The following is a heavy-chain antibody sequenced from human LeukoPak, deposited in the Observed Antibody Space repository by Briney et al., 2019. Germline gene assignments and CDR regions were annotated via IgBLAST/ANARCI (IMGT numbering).Heavy chain of an antibody. CDR2: INHSGTT. CDR1: GGSLSGYF. J-gene: IGHJ6*02. CDR3: ARGPYGLDI. Sequence: SETLSLTCTVYGGSLSGYFWNWIRQSPGKGLQWMGEINHSGTTNYNPSLESRLTLSLDTSKNLFSLNLRSVTAADAAVYFCARGPYGLDIWGQGTTVIASS. V-gene: IGHV4-34*01.